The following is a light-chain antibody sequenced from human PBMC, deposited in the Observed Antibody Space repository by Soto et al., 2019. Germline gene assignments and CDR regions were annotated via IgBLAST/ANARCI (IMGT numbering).Light chain of an antibody. Sequence: VMLTQSPGTLSLSPGERATLSCRVSQSVSSNYLAWYQQKSDQAPRLLIYGASNRATGIPDRFSGSGSGTDFTLTIRRLEPEGFAVYYCQQYDTSPRTVGQGTKVEFK. CDR2: GAS. J-gene: IGKJ1*01. V-gene: IGKV3-20*01. CDR3: QQYDTSPRT. CDR1: QSVSSNY.